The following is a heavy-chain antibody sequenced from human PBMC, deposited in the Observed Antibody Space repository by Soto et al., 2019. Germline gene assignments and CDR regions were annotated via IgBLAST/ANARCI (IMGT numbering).Heavy chain of an antibody. CDR1: GGSISSSSYY. CDR3: ARQYYYDSSGYYYYYYYGMDV. CDR2: VYYSGST. V-gene: IGHV4-39*01. D-gene: IGHD3-22*01. J-gene: IGHJ6*02. Sequence: SETLSLSCTVSGGSISSSSYYWGWIRQPPGKGLEWIGSVYYSGSTYYNPSLKSRVTISVDTSKNQFSLKLSSVTAADTAVYYCARQYYYDSSGYYYYYYYGMDVWGQGTTVTVSS.